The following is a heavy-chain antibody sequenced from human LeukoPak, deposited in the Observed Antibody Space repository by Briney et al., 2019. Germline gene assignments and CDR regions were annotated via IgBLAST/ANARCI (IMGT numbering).Heavy chain of an antibody. CDR2: ISYDGSNK. CDR1: GFIFSTYA. V-gene: IGHV3-30*18. D-gene: IGHD3-9*01. J-gene: IGHJ4*02. Sequence: GGSLRLSCAASGFIFSTYAMHWVRQAPGKGLEWVAVISYDGSNKYYADSVKGRFTISRDNSKNTLYLQMNSLRAEDTAVYYCAKDLGILTGYHSQDYWGQGTLVTVSS. CDR3: AKDLGILTGYHSQDY.